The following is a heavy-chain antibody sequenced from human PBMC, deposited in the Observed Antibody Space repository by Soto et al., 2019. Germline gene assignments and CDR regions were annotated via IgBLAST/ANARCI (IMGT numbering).Heavy chain of an antibody. Sequence: QVLLQESGPGLVKPSGTLSLTCAVSGDSISSSFWWSWVRQPPGKGLEWIGEIYHTESTVYNPSLKSRVTISVDKSKNQFSLNLVSVTAADTAVYYCARYDFGTFDYWGRGILVTVSS. D-gene: IGHD4-17*01. CDR1: GDSISSSFW. CDR2: IYHTEST. J-gene: IGHJ4*02. CDR3: ARYDFGTFDY. V-gene: IGHV4-4*02.